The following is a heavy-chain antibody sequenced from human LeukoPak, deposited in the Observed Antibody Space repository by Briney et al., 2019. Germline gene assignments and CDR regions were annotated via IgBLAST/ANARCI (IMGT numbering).Heavy chain of an antibody. CDR2: IYYSGST. CDR1: GGSISSSSYY. J-gene: IGHJ4*02. D-gene: IGHD3-10*01. Sequence: SETLSLTCTVSGGSISSSSYYWGWIRQPPGKGLEWIGSIYYSGSTYYNPSLKSRVTISVDTSKNQFSLKLSSVTAADTAVYYCAKDLDYYGSGSPDYWGQGTLVTVSS. CDR3: AKDLDYYGSGSPDY. V-gene: IGHV4-39*07.